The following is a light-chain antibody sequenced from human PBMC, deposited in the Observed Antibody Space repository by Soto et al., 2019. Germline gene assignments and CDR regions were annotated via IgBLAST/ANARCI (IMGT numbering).Light chain of an antibody. CDR2: GAS. CDR1: QSVSSSY. J-gene: IGKJ3*01. CDR3: PQYCSSPLP. Sequence: EIVLTQSPGTLSLSPGERATLSCRASQSVSSSYLAWYQQKPGQAPRLLIYGASSRATGIPDRFSGSGSGTDFTLTIRRLEPEDFGVYYCPQYCSSPLPFGPGTKVDIK. V-gene: IGKV3-20*01.